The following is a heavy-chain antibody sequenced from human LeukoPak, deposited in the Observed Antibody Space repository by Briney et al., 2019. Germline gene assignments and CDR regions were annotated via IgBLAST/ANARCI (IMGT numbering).Heavy chain of an antibody. J-gene: IGHJ1*01. V-gene: IGHV3-30*18. CDR2: ISYDGSNK. CDR1: GFTFSSYG. CDR3: AKDPRRSGYFGYFQH. Sequence: GRSLRLSCAASGFTFSSYGMHWVRQAPGKGLEWVAVISYDGSNKYYADSVKGRFTISRDNSKNTLYLQMNSLRAEDTAVYYCAKDPRRSGYFGYFQHWGQGTMVTVSS. D-gene: IGHD3-22*01.